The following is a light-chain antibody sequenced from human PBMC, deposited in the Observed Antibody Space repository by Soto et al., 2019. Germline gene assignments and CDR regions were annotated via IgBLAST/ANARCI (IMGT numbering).Light chain of an antibody. V-gene: IGLV2-11*01. CDR1: SSDVGGYNY. J-gene: IGLJ1*01. CDR3: CSYAGSYTYV. Sequence: QSVLTQPRSVSGSPGQSVTISCTGTSSDVGGYNYVSWYQQHPGRAPKVMIYDVSKRPSGVPDRFSGSKSGNTASLTISGLQAEDEADYYCCSYAGSYTYVFGT. CDR2: DVS.